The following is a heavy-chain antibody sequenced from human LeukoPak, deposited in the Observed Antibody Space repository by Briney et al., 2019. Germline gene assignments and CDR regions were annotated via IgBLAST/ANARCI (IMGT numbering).Heavy chain of an antibody. CDR3: ARELNDYVWGSYRRTFDY. CDR1: GFTFSSYS. D-gene: IGHD3-16*02. V-gene: IGHV3-21*01. CDR2: ISSSSSYI. Sequence: GGSPRLSCAASGFTFSSYSMNWVRQAPWKGLEWVSAISSSSSYIYYADSVKGRFTISRDNAKNTLSLQMNSLRAEDTAVYYCARELNDYVWGSYRRTFDYWGQGTLVTVSS. J-gene: IGHJ4*02.